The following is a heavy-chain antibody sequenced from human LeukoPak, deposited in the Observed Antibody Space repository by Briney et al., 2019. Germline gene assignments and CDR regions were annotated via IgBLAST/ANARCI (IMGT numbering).Heavy chain of an antibody. CDR2: FYHSGST. V-gene: IGHV4-59*01. J-gene: IGHJ4*02. CDR3: AGGGQWLAFDY. D-gene: IGHD6-19*01. CDR1: GGSISSYY. Sequence: SETLSLTCTVSGGSISSYYWTWVRQPPGRGLEWIGCFYHSGSTSYNPSLKSRVTISVDTSKNQFSLKLTSVTAADTAVYYCAGGGQWLAFDYWGQRTLVTVSS.